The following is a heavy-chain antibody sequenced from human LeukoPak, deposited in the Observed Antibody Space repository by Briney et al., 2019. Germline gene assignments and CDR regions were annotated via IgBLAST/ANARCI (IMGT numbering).Heavy chain of an antibody. CDR2: NSWNSGSI. CDR1: GFTFDEYA. CDR3: AKDGICSSTSCFYLAY. D-gene: IGHD2-2*01. J-gene: IGHJ4*02. V-gene: IGHV3-9*01. Sequence: GGSLRLSCAASGFTFDEYAMHWVRQAPGKGLEWVSGNSWNSGSIGYADSVKGRFTISRDNSKNSLSRQMNSLRTEDTALYYCAKDGICSSTSCFYLAYWGQGTLVTVSS.